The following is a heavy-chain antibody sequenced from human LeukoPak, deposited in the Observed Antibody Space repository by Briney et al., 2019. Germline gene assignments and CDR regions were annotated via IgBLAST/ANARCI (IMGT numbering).Heavy chain of an antibody. CDR3: ARYAGCSVTRFDY. V-gene: IGHV3-21*01. D-gene: IGHD2-8*01. Sequence: GGSLRLSCAASGFTFSSYSMNWVRQAPGKGLEWVSSISSSSSYIYYADSVKGRFTISRDNAKNSLYLQMNSLRAEDTAVYYCARYAGCSVTRFDYWGQGTLVTVSS. CDR2: ISSSSSYI. J-gene: IGHJ4*02. CDR1: GFTFSSYS.